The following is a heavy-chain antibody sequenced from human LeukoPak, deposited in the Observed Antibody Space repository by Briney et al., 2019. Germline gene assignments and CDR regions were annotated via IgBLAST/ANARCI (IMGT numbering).Heavy chain of an antibody. Sequence: ASVKVSCQASGYTFTSYYMHWVRQAPGQGLEWMGIINPSGGSTSYAQKFQGRVTMTRDMSTSTVYMELSSLRSEDTAVYYCARDRLRDYYGSGSYSHWGQGTLVTVSS. D-gene: IGHD3-10*01. J-gene: IGHJ4*02. CDR1: GYTFTSYY. CDR3: ARDRLRDYYGSGSYSH. V-gene: IGHV1-46*01. CDR2: INPSGGST.